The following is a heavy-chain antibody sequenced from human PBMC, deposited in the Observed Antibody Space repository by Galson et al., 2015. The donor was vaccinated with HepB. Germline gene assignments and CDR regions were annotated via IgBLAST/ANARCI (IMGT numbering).Heavy chain of an antibody. J-gene: IGHJ4*02. D-gene: IGHD6-6*01. CDR3: AKDIGSGYSSSYFDY. Sequence: SLRLSCAASGFTFDDYAMHWVRQAPGKGLEWVSGISWNSGSIGYADSVKGRFTISRDNAKNSLYLQMNSLRAEDTALYYCAKDIGSGYSSSYFDYWGQGTLVTVSS. CDR1: GFTFDDYA. CDR2: ISWNSGSI. V-gene: IGHV3-9*01.